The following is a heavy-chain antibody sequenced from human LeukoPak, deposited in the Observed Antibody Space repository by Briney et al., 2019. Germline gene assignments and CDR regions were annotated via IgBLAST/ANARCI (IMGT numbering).Heavy chain of an antibody. CDR1: GFTFSSYA. Sequence: PGGSLRLSCAASGFTFSSYAMSWVRQAPGKGLEWVSAISGSGGSTYYADSVKGRFTIPRDNSKNTLYLQMNSLRAEDTAVYYCAKSGDYDILTAKPTDYWGQGTLVTVSS. J-gene: IGHJ4*02. V-gene: IGHV3-23*01. CDR2: ISGSGGST. CDR3: AKSGDYDILTAKPTDY. D-gene: IGHD3-9*01.